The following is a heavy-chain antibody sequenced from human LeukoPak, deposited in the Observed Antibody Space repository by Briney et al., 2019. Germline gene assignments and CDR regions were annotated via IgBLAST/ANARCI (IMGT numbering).Heavy chain of an antibody. CDR3: AKDREEYSGYATFDY. CDR1: GFTFSSYA. D-gene: IGHD5-12*01. CDR2: ISGSGGST. J-gene: IGHJ4*02. Sequence: GGSLRLSCAASGFTFSSYAMSWVRQAPGKGLEWVSAISGSGGSTYYADSVKGRFTISRDNSKNTLYLQMNSLSAEDTAVYYCAKDREEYSGYATFDYWGQGTLVTVSS. V-gene: IGHV3-23*01.